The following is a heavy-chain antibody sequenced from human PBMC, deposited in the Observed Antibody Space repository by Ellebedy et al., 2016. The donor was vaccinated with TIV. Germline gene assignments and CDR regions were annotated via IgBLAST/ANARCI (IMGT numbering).Heavy chain of an antibody. V-gene: IGHV3-7*01. Sequence: PGGSLRLSCAASGFASSPYSMNWVRQATGKGLEWVANIKQDGSEKYYVDSVKGRFTISRDNAKNSVYLQLSSLGAEDTAVYYCARDVWGGGWAWGQGTPVTVSS. J-gene: IGHJ5*02. CDR1: GFASSPYS. CDR2: IKQDGSEK. D-gene: IGHD6-19*01. CDR3: ARDVWGGGWA.